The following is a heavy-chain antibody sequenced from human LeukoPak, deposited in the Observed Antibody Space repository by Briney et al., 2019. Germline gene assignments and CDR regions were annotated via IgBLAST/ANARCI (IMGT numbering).Heavy chain of an antibody. D-gene: IGHD3-22*01. CDR1: GFTFSSYG. J-gene: IGHJ4*02. V-gene: IGHV3-30*02. CDR2: IRYDGSNK. CDR3: AKPYDSSGYYQYYFDY. Sequence: GGSLTLSCAASGFTFSSYGMHWVRQAPGKGLEWVAFIRYDGSNKYYADSVKGRFTISRDNSRNTLYLQMNSLRAEDTAVYYCAKPYDSSGYYQYYFDYWGQGALVTVSS.